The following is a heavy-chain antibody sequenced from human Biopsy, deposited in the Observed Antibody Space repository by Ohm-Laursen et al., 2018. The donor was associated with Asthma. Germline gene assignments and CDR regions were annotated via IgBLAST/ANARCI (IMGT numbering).Heavy chain of an antibody. V-gene: IGHV1-69*13. Sequence: GASVKVSCKASGDSFSNYAISWVRQAPGQGLEWMGGLIPVLGTPDHAQMFEGRVTITAGESTSTAYMELSGLSSEDTAVYYCARGYSGSDRIVYYYSGLEVWGQGTTVTVSS. D-gene: IGHD5-12*01. CDR1: GDSFSNYA. J-gene: IGHJ6*02. CDR2: LIPVLGTP. CDR3: ARGYSGSDRIVYYYSGLEV.